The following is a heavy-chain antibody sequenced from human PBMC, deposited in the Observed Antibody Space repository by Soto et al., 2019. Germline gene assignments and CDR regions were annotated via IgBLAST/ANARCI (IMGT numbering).Heavy chain of an antibody. D-gene: IGHD2-21*01. CDR1: GFTFDSYS. CDR3: AKSRGDSWNTYFFDY. Sequence: EVQLLESGGGSVQPGGSLMLSCAASGFTFDSYSLSWVRQAPGKGLEWVSGISGNGQTTHYGDSVKGRFIISRDNFRNTLYLEMNGLRAEDTAVYFCAKSRGDSWNTYFFDYWGRGALVTVSS. CDR2: ISGNGQTT. V-gene: IGHV3-23*01. J-gene: IGHJ4*02.